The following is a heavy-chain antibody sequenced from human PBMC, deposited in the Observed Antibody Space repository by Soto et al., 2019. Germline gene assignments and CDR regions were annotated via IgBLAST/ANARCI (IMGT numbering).Heavy chain of an antibody. D-gene: IGHD2-21*01. J-gene: IGHJ4*02. V-gene: IGHV3-48*03. CDR1: GFDFSGSE. CDR3: AKVAPFILGSPF. Sequence: EVKLVESGGALVQSGGSLRLSCTASGFDFSGSEMNWFRQAPGKGLEWVAYITGSGGVMFHADSVKGRFSISRDNAKNSLFLEMSDLTADDTGVYYCAKVAPFILGSPFWGQGTLVTVSS. CDR2: ITGSGGVM.